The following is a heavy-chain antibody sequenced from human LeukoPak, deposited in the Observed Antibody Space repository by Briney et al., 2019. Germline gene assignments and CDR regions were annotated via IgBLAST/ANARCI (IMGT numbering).Heavy chain of an antibody. Sequence: ASVKVSCKASGYTFTSYGISWVRQAPGQGLEWMGGIIPIFGTANYAQKFQGRVTITADESTSTVYMELSSLRSEDTAVYYCARDTAPYDSSGSNWFDPWGQGTLVTVSS. V-gene: IGHV1-69*13. CDR2: IIPIFGTA. CDR3: ARDTAPYDSSGSNWFDP. J-gene: IGHJ5*02. CDR1: GYTFTSYG. D-gene: IGHD3-22*01.